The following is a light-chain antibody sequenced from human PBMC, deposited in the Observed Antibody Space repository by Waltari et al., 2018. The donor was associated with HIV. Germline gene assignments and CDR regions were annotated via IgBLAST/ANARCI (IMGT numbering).Light chain of an antibody. CDR2: GSF. V-gene: IGKV1-39*01. J-gene: IGKJ3*01. Sequence: DIEMTQAPSSLSASVGDRVTITCRASESIGNNINWYQQKVGEAPNLLIHGSFTLNTGVPSRFSGSGFGRDFTLTISSLQPDDFATYYWQQSYGVPLIFGPGTKVNVK. CDR3: QQSYGVPLI. CDR1: ESIGNN.